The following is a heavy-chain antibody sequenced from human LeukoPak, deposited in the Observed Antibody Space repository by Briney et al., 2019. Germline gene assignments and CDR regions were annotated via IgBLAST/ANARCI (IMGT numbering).Heavy chain of an antibody. J-gene: IGHJ4*02. CDR3: AKVTSGLYSPLDI. CDR1: GFTFSDYA. CDR2: ISGSGGST. V-gene: IGHV3-23*01. D-gene: IGHD6-19*01. Sequence: GGSLRLSCAVSGFTFSDYAMSWVRQAPGKGLEWVSHISGSGGSTYYADSVKGRFTISRDNAKNSMYLQMNSLTDKDTAVYYCAKVTSGLYSPLDIWGQGTLVIVSS.